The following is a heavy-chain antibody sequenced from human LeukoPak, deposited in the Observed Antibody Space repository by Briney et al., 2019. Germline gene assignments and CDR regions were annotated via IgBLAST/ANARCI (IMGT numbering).Heavy chain of an antibody. J-gene: IGHJ4*02. CDR3: AKDLHGDYTLDY. CDR2: IHYCGSNK. V-gene: IGHV3-30*02. CDR1: EFTFSRYA. Sequence: PGGSLRLSCAASEFTFSRYAMHWVRQAPGKGLEWVAFIHYCGSNKHYADSVKGRFTISRDNSKNTLYLQMNSLRTEDTTVYYCAKDLHGDYTLDYWGQGTLVTVSS. D-gene: IGHD4-17*01.